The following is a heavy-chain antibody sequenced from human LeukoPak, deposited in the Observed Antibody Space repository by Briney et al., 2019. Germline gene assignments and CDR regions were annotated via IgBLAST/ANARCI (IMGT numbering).Heavy chain of an antibody. V-gene: IGHV3-30*02. CDR3: AKDLAGYSKQYYYGMDV. D-gene: IGHD4-11*01. J-gene: IGHJ6*02. CDR2: IWYDGSNK. CDR1: GFTFSSYG. Sequence: PGGSLRLSCAASGFTFSSYGMHWVRQAPGKGLEWVAVIWYDGSNKYYADSVKGRFTISRDNSKNTLYLQMNSLRAEDTAVYYCAKDLAGYSKQYYYGMDVWGQGTTVTVSS.